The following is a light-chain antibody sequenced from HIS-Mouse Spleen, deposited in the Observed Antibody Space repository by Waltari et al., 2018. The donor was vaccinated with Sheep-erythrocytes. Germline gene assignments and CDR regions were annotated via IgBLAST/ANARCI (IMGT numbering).Light chain of an antibody. V-gene: IGLV2-11*01. CDR1: SSDGGGYNY. J-gene: IGLJ1*01. CDR3: CSYAGSYNHV. Sequence: QSALTQPRSVSGSPGQSVTISCTGTSSDGGGYNYFSWYQQHPGKAPNLMIYDVSKRPSGVPDRFSGSKSGNTASLTISGLQAEDEADYYCCSYAGSYNHVFATGTKVTVL. CDR2: DVS.